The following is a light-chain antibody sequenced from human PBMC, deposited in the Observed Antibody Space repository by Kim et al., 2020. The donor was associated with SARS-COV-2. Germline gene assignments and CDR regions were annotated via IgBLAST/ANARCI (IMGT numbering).Light chain of an antibody. V-gene: IGKV3-15*01. CDR3: QHYNQWPPRLT. J-gene: IGKJ4*01. CDR1: QSVNTN. CDR2: GAT. Sequence: EIVMTQSPATLAVSPGERATLSCRASQSVNTNLAWYQQRPGQAPRLLIYGATTRANGVPARFSASGSGTEFTLTVSSLQSEDLAVYYCQHYNQWPPRLTFGGGTKLEI.